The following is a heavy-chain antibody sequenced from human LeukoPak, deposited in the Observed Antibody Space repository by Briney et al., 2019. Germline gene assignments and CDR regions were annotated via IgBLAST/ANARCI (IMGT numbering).Heavy chain of an antibody. CDR2: IIPIFGTA. V-gene: IGHV1-69*05. CDR1: GGTFSSYA. Sequence: SVKVSCKASGGTFSSYAISWVRQAPGQGLEWMGGIIPIFGTANYAQKFQGRVTITTDESTSTAYMELRSLRSEDTAVYYCARTAARGYYYYYMDVWGKGTTVTVSS. D-gene: IGHD6-6*01. CDR3: ARTAARGYYYYYMDV. J-gene: IGHJ6*03.